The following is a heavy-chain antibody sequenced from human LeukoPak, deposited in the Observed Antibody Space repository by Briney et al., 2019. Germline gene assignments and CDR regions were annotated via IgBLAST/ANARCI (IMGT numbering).Heavy chain of an antibody. CDR1: GFTFSSYA. CDR3: ARGDLEKRTYYYDSSGSYYFDC. V-gene: IGHV3-23*01. CDR2: INGSGGST. J-gene: IGHJ4*02. Sequence: PGGSLRLSCAASGFTFSSYAMSWVRQAPGKGLEWVSAINGSGGSTYYADSVNGRFTISRDNSKNTLYLQMNSLRAEDTAVYYCARGDLEKRTYYYDSSGSYYFDCWGQGTLVTVSS. D-gene: IGHD3-22*01.